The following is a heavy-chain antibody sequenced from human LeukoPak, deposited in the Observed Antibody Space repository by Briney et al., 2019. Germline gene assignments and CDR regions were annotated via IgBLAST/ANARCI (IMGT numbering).Heavy chain of an antibody. Sequence: SETLSLTCSVSGGSISSSGYYWGWLRQPPGKGLEWIGSIYYRGNTYYNPSLKSRVTISVDTSKNHFSLKLSSVTAADTAVYYCARPQSYDILTGYSNWGRGTLVTVSS. D-gene: IGHD3-9*01. CDR2: IYYRGNT. CDR3: ARPQSYDILTGYSN. CDR1: GGSISSSGYY. V-gene: IGHV4-39*02. J-gene: IGHJ4*02.